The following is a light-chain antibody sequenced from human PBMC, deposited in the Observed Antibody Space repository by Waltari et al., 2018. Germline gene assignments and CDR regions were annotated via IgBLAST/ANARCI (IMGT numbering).Light chain of an antibody. CDR2: LAS. Sequence: DIVMTQSPLSLPVTPGEPASISCRSSRSLLHSNGYNYLDWYLQKPGQSPQVLIYLASYRASGVPDRFSGSGSGTEFTLKISRVEAEDVGVYYCMQARQTPWTFGQGTKVEIK. V-gene: IGKV2-28*01. J-gene: IGKJ1*01. CDR1: RSLLHSNGYNY. CDR3: MQARQTPWT.